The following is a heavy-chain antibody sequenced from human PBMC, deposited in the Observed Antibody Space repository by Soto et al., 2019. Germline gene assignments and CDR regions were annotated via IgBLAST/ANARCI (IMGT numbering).Heavy chain of an antibody. D-gene: IGHD4-17*01. CDR1: GFTFSSYS. Sequence: PGGSLRLSCAASGFTFSSYSMNWVRQAPGKGLEWVSSISSSSSYIYYADSVKGRFTISRDNAKNSLYLQMNSLRAEGTAVYYCARDDLTYGDNYYYYGMDVWGQGTTVTVSS. CDR2: ISSSSSYI. V-gene: IGHV3-21*01. J-gene: IGHJ6*02. CDR3: ARDDLTYGDNYYYYGMDV.